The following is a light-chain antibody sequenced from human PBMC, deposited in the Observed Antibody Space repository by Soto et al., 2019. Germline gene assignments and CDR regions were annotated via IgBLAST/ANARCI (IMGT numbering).Light chain of an antibody. CDR1: QTVTKSY. CDR3: QQYAHSPLT. CDR2: DAT. V-gene: IGKV3-20*01. J-gene: IGKJ4*01. Sequence: EIVLTQSPGTLSLSPGERATLSCRASQTVTKSYLGSYQQKPGQAPRLLIDDATSRATGLPDRFSGSGSGTDFTLTISRPQPDDSAVYYYQQYAHSPLTFGGRTKVVIK.